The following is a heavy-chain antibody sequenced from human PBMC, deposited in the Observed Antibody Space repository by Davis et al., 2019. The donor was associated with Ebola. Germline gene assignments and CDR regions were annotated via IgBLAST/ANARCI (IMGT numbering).Heavy chain of an antibody. V-gene: IGHV3-73*01. Sequence: GGSLRLSCAASGFTFSGSAMHWVRQASGKGLEWVGRIRSKANSYATAYAASVKGRFTISRDNSKNTLYLQMNSLRAEDTAVYYCAREGAAVPDYYYGMDVWGQGTTVTVSS. CDR2: IRSKANSYAT. CDR3: AREGAAVPDYYYGMDV. D-gene: IGHD6-13*01. CDR1: GFTFSGSA. J-gene: IGHJ6*02.